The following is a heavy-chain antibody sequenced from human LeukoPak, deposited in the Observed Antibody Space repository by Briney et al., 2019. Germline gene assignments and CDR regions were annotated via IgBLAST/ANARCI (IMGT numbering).Heavy chain of an antibody. CDR3: AREVGPTYN. Sequence: PGGSLRLSCAASGFTFSSFAMSWARQAPGKGLEWVSVISGSGDTTYYADSVKGRFTISRDNSKNTLYLQMDSLRADDTAVYYCAREVGPTYNWGQGTLVTVSP. CDR1: GFTFSSFA. J-gene: IGHJ4*02. D-gene: IGHD1-26*01. CDR2: ISGSGDTT. V-gene: IGHV3-23*01.